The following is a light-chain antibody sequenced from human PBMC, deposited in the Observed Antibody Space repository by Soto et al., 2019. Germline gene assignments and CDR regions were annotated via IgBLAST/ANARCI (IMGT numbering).Light chain of an antibody. Sequence: QSSLSQPASVSASPGHSVTISCTGTSSDIGTYNYVSWFQQYPGKAPKLMLYEVNNRPSGVSDRFSGSKSGNTASLTISGLQAEEDADYYCSSYTSSSPYVFGTGTKVTVL. CDR3: SSYTSSSPYV. J-gene: IGLJ1*01. CDR1: SSDIGTYNY. V-gene: IGLV2-14*01. CDR2: EVN.